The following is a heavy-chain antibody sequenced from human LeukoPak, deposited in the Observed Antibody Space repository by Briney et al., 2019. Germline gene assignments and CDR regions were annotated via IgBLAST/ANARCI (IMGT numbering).Heavy chain of an antibody. CDR2: ISAYNGNT. V-gene: IGHV1-18*01. D-gene: IGHD6-13*01. CDR1: GYTFTSYG. CDR3: ARNYRSSIDFYYYYGMDV. J-gene: IGHJ6*02. Sequence: ASVKVSCKASGYTFTSYGISWVRQAPGQGLEWMGWISAYNGNTNYAQKLQGRVTMTTDTSTSTAYTELRSLRSDDTAVYYCARNYRSSIDFYYYYGMDVWGQGTTVTVSS.